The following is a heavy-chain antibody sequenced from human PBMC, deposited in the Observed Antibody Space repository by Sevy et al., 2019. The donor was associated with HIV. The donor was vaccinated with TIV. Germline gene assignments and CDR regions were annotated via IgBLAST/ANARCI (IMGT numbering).Heavy chain of an antibody. V-gene: IGHV4-31*03. CDR3: ARENCSGGSCSQYNWFDP. CDR1: GGSISSGGYH. Sequence: SETLSLTCTVSGGSISSGGYHWSWIRQHPGKGLEWIGYIYYSGSTYYNPSLKSRVTISVDTSKNQFSLKLSSVTAADTAVYYCARENCSGGSCSQYNWFDPWGQGTLVTVSS. J-gene: IGHJ5*02. CDR2: IYYSGST. D-gene: IGHD2-15*01.